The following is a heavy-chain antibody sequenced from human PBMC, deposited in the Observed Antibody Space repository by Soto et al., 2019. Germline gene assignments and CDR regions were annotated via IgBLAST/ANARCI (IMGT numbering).Heavy chain of an antibody. Sequence: QVQLVESGGGVVQPGRSLRLSCAASGFTFSGLGMHWVRQAPGKGLEWVAVIRYDGSNIYYADAVKGRFTISRDNSKDTLYLQMNIRSADDTAVYYCARDGVGHTTFFGYFDYWGQGTLVTVSS. CDR3: ARDGVGHTTFFGYFDY. D-gene: IGHD1-26*01. V-gene: IGHV3-33*01. CDR2: IRYDGSNI. J-gene: IGHJ4*02. CDR1: GFTFSGLG.